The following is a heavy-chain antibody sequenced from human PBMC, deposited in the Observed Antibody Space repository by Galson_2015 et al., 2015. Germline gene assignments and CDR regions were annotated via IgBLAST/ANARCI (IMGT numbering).Heavy chain of an antibody. CDR2: ISYDGSNK. CDR1: GFTFSSYA. Sequence: SLRLSCAASGFTFSSYAMHWVRQAPGKGLEWVAVISYDGSNKYYADSVKGRFTISRDNSKNTLYLQMNSLRAEDTAVYYCARGDSSGWYYYYGMDVWGQGTTVTVSS. V-gene: IGHV3-30-3*01. CDR3: ARGDSSGWYYYYGMDV. D-gene: IGHD6-19*01. J-gene: IGHJ6*02.